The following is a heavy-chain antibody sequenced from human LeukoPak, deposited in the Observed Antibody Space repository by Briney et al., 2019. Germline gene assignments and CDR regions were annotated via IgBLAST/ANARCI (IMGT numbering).Heavy chain of an antibody. Sequence: SETLSLTCSVSGYSISSGYYWTWIRQPPGKGLEWIGSISQSGTTFNNPSLKSRITTSVDTSMNQFSLKLTSVTAADTAVYYCARQGGSSSPYYYYYMDVWGKGTTVTVSS. CDR3: ARQGGSSSPYYYYYMDV. V-gene: IGHV4-38-2*02. CDR1: GYSISSGYY. D-gene: IGHD6-13*01. J-gene: IGHJ6*03. CDR2: ISQSGTT.